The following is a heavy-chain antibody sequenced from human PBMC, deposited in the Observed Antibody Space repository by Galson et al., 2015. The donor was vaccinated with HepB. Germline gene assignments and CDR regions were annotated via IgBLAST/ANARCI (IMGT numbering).Heavy chain of an antibody. CDR1: GFTFSSYA. CDR2: ISGSGGST. J-gene: IGHJ4*02. D-gene: IGHD2-15*01. Sequence: SLRLSCAASGFTFSSYAMSWVRQAPGKGLEWVSAISGSGGSTYYADSVKGRFTISRDNSKNTLYLQMNSLRAEDTAVYYCAKGEQVGPVVAAMENYWGQGTLVTVSS. CDR3: AKGEQVGPVVAAMENY. V-gene: IGHV3-23*01.